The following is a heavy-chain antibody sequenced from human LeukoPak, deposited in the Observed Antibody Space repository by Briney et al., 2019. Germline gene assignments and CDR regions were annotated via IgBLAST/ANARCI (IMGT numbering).Heavy chain of an antibody. V-gene: IGHV4-38-2*02. CDR1: GYSISSGYY. D-gene: IGHD1-26*01. CDR2: IYHSGST. Sequence: SETLSLTCTISGYSISSGYYWGWIRQPPGKGLEWIGSIYHSGSTYYNPSLKSRVTISVDTSKNQFSLKLSSVTAADTAVYYCARGERGSYPYYYYYMDVWGKGTTVTVSS. CDR3: ARGERGSYPYYYYYMDV. J-gene: IGHJ6*03.